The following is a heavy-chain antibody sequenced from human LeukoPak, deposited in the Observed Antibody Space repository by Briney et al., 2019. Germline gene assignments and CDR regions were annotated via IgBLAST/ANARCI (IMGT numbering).Heavy chain of an antibody. V-gene: IGHV3-23*01. CDR2: ISSTGGST. J-gene: IGHJ4*02. CDR3: GPRGSGIYYDY. D-gene: IGHD3-10*01. Sequence: GGSLRLSSTASGFTFSSYVMNWVRQAPGKGLECVSAISSTGGSTYYADSVKGRFTISRGNSRNTLYLQMNSLRAEDTAVYYCGPRGSGIYYDYWGQGTLVTVSS. CDR1: GFTFSSYV.